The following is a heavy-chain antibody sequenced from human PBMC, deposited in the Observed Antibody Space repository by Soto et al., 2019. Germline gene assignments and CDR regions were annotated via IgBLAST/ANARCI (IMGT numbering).Heavy chain of an antibody. Sequence: SETLSLTCAVSGYSISSNYYWGWIRQPPGKGLEWIGSIYQSGSAYYNPSLKSRVTISVDTSKNQFFLKLSSVTAADTAVYYCARQEWEPRDYYYYYGMDVWGQGTTVTVSS. D-gene: IGHD1-26*01. V-gene: IGHV4-38-2*01. J-gene: IGHJ6*02. CDR2: IYQSGSA. CDR3: ARQEWEPRDYYYYYGMDV. CDR1: GYSISSNYY.